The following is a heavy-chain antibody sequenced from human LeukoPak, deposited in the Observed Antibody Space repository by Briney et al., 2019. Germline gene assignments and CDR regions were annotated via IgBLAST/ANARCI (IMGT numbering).Heavy chain of an antibody. Sequence: VASVKVSCKTSGYTFTNYDINWVRQATGQGLEWLGWMSPNNGNTGYAQKFQGRVTMTRDTSINTAYMELSSLRSEDTAVYYCASNPPRTGDFNPWGQGAPVTVSS. V-gene: IGHV1-8*01. CDR3: ASNPPRTGDFNP. D-gene: IGHD7-27*01. CDR2: MSPNNGNT. CDR1: GYTFTNYD. J-gene: IGHJ5*02.